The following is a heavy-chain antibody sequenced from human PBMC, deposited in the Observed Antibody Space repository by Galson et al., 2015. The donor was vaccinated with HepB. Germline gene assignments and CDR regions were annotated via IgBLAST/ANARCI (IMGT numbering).Heavy chain of an antibody. J-gene: IGHJ3*02. Sequence: SVKVSCKVSGYTLTKLSMHWVRQAPGKGLEWMGGFDPEDGETIYAQKFQGRVTMTEDTSTDTAYMELSSLRSEDTAVYYCATKDCSSTSCYTRSRNAFDIWGQGTMVTVSS. CDR1: GYTLTKLS. V-gene: IGHV1-24*01. D-gene: IGHD2-2*02. CDR3: ATKDCSSTSCYTRSRNAFDI. CDR2: FDPEDGET.